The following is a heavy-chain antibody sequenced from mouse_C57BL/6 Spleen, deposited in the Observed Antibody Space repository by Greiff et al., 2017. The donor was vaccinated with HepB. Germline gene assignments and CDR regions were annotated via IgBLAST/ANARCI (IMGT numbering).Heavy chain of an antibody. V-gene: IGHV1-64*01. CDR2: IHPNSGST. Sequence: VQLQQPGAELVKPGASVKLSCKASGYTFTSYWMHWVKQRPGQGLEWIGMIHPNSGSTNYNEKFKSKATLTVDKSSSTAYMQLSSLTSEDSAVYYCAREGTVVATFDYWGQGTTLTVSS. CDR1: GYTFTSYW. D-gene: IGHD1-1*01. CDR3: AREGTVVATFDY. J-gene: IGHJ2*01.